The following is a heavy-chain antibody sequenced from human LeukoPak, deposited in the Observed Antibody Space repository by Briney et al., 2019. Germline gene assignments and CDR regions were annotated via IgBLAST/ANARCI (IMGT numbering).Heavy chain of an antibody. Sequence: SVKVSCKASGGTFSSYAISWVRQAPGQGLEWMGRIIPMFGIANYAQKFQGRVTISAVKSTTTTYMELSSLRPEDTAVYYCARQYCSGGTCYTFDYWGQGTLVTVSS. D-gene: IGHD2-15*01. J-gene: IGHJ4*02. CDR1: GGTFSSYA. CDR2: IIPMFGIA. V-gene: IGHV1-69*04. CDR3: ARQYCSGGTCYTFDY.